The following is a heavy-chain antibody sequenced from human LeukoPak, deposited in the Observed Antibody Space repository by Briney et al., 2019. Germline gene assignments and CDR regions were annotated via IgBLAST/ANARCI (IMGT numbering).Heavy chain of an antibody. CDR1: GVTSSIYA. D-gene: IGHD4-17*01. CDR3: ANGYDYGDPHDY. CDR2: ISGSGGST. V-gene: IGHV3-23*01. Sequence: GGSLRLSCAASGVTSSIYAMSWVPHPPGKGLEGVLAISGSGGSTYYADSVKGRFTISRDNSKNTLYLQMNSLRAEYTAVYYCANGYDYGDPHDYWGQGTRVTVSS. J-gene: IGHJ4*02.